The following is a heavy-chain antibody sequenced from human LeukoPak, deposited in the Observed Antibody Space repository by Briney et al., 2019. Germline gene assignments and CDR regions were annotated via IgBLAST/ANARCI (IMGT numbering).Heavy chain of an antibody. D-gene: IGHD1-26*01. CDR1: GYTFTDYY. CDR3: ARDGNFDY. J-gene: IGHJ4*02. CDR2: ISPNSGGT. V-gene: IGHV1-2*02. Sequence: ASVKVSCKASGYTFTDYYIHWIRQAPGQGLEWMGWISPNSGGTNYAQKFQGRVTMTRDTSISTAYMELSRLRSDDTAVYYCARDGNFDYWGQGTLVTVS.